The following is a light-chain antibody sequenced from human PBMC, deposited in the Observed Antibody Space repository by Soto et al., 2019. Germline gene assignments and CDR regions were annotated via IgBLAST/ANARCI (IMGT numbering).Light chain of an antibody. V-gene: IGKV1-5*03. CDR3: QQYDSYSWT. Sequence: DIQMTQSPCTLAASVADRVTITCRASQSISSWLAWYQQKPGKAPKLLIYKASSLESGVPSRFSGSGSGTEFTLTISSLQTDDFATYYCQQYDSYSWTFGQGTKVDIK. J-gene: IGKJ1*01. CDR1: QSISSW. CDR2: KAS.